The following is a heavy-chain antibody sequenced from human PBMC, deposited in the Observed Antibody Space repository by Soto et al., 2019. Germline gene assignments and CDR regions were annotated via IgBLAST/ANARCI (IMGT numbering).Heavy chain of an antibody. Sequence: GASVKVSCKASGYTLTCYYMHWVRQAPGQGLEWMGWINPNSGGTNYAQKFQGWVTMTRDTSISTAYMELSRLRSDDTAVYYCARAQALSPGGHNWFDPWGQGTLVTVSS. CDR2: INPNSGGT. V-gene: IGHV1-2*04. D-gene: IGHD3-16*01. CDR1: GYTLTCYY. CDR3: ARAQALSPGGHNWFDP. J-gene: IGHJ5*02.